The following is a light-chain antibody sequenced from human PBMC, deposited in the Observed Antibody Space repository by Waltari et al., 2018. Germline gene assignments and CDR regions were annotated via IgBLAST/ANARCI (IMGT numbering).Light chain of an antibody. V-gene: IGLV1-44*01. J-gene: IGLJ3*02. CDR2: RSD. CDR1: ASNIGNNL. Sequence: QSVLTQPPSVSGTPGPRVTIYCSGSASNIGNNLVNWYQQFPGKAPKLLIYRSDQRPSGAPDRFSGSKSGTSASLAISGLQSEDEADYYCAAWDDSLNGRWVFGGGTKVTVL. CDR3: AAWDDSLNGRWV.